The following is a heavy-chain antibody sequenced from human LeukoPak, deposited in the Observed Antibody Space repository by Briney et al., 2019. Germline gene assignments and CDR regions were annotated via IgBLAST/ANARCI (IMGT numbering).Heavy chain of an antibody. V-gene: IGHV1-8*01. J-gene: IGHJ6*02. CDR1: GYTFTSYD. D-gene: IGHD2-2*02. Sequence: ASVKVSCKASGYTFTSYDTDWVRQATGQGLEWMGWMNPNSGNTGYAQKLQGRVTMTRNTSISTAYMELSSLRSEDTAVYYCARLGRYCSSTSCYIADYYYGMDVWGQGTTVTVSS. CDR2: MNPNSGNT. CDR3: ARLGRYCSSTSCYIADYYYGMDV.